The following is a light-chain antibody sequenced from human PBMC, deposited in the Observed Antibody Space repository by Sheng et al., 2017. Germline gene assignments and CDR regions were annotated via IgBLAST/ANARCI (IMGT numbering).Light chain of an antibody. CDR2: QDT. Sequence: SYEVTQPPSVSVSPGQTASITCSGEKLGDNYVCWYQQKPGQSPVLVIYQDTQRPSGIPERFSGSNSGNTATLTISGTQPVDEADYFCQAWDSRTYVVFGGGTKLTVV. CDR1: KLGDNY. V-gene: IGLV3-1*01. CDR3: QAWDSRTYVV. J-gene: IGLJ2*01.